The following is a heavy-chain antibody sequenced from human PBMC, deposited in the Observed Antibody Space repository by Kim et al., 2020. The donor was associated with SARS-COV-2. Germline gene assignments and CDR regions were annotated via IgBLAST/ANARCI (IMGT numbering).Heavy chain of an antibody. V-gene: IGHV3-30*04. CDR1: GFTFSSYA. CDR3: ARPGSGSYYGMFDY. D-gene: IGHD3-10*01. J-gene: IGHJ4*02. CDR2: ISYDGSNK. Sequence: GGSLRLSCAASGFTFSSYAMHWVRQAPGKGLEWVAVISYDGSNKYYADSVKGRFTISRDNSKNTLYLQMNSLRAEDTAVYYCARPGSGSYYGMFDYWGQGTLVTVSS.